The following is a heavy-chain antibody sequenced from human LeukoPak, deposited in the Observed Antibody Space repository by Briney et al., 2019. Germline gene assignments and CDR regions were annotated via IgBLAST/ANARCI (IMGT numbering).Heavy chain of an antibody. Sequence: PGGSLRLSCATSGFTFSHYSINWVRQAPGKGLEWVASISSTSTYIFYPDSVKGRFTISRDKSKNTLYLQMNSLRAEDTAVYYCATAVVPYIMRSKPHYWGQGTLVTVSS. D-gene: IGHD4-23*01. CDR1: GFTFSHYS. J-gene: IGHJ4*02. V-gene: IGHV3-21*04. CDR2: ISSTSTYI. CDR3: ATAVVPYIMRSKPHY.